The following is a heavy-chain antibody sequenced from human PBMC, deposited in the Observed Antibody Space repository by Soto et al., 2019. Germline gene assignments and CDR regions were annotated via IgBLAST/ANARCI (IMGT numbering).Heavy chain of an antibody. CDR2: TYHSGST. CDR3: ARVAAYDAFDI. J-gene: IGHJ3*02. CDR1: GGSISSGGYS. Sequence: SETLSLTCAVSGGSISSGGYSWSWIRQPPGKGLEWIGYTYHSGSTYYNPSLKSRVTISVDRSKNQFSLKLSSVTAADTAVYYCARVAAYDAFDIWGQGTMVTVS. D-gene: IGHD2-15*01. V-gene: IGHV4-30-2*01.